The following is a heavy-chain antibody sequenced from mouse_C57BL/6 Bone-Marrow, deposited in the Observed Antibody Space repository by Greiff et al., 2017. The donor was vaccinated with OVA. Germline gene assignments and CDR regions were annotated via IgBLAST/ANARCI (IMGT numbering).Heavy chain of an antibody. CDR3: VKMDGYYPAWFAY. Sequence: VHLVESGPGLVQPSQSLSITCTVSGFSLTSYGVHWVRQSPGKGLEWLGVIWRGGSTDYNAAFMSRLSITKDNSTSQVFFKMNSLQADDTAIYYCVKMDGYYPAWFAYWGQGTLGTVSA. D-gene: IGHD2-3*01. V-gene: IGHV2-5*01. CDR1: GFSLTSYG. J-gene: IGHJ3*01. CDR2: IWRGGST.